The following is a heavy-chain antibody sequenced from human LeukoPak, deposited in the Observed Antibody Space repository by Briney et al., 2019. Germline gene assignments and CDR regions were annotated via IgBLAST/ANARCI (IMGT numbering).Heavy chain of an antibody. J-gene: IGHJ4*02. V-gene: IGHV4-34*01. CDR3: ARGWLEQLFDS. CDR1: GGSFSGYY. CDR2: INHSGST. Sequence: SETLSLTCAVYGGSFSGYYWSWIRQPPGKGLEWIGEINHSGSTNYNPSLKSRVTISVDTSKNQFSLKLSSVTAADTAVYYCARGWLEQLFDSWGQGTLVTVSS. D-gene: IGHD5-24*01.